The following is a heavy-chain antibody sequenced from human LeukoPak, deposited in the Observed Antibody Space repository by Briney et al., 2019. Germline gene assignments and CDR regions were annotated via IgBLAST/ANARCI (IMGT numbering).Heavy chain of an antibody. CDR1: GFTFSDYH. V-gene: IGHV3-11*04. CDR3: ARQGSLGTSGYNY. D-gene: IGHD3-22*01. J-gene: IGHJ4*02. Sequence: GGSLRLSCAASGFTFSDYHMSWIRQAPGKGLEWVSYISASSTDIHYPDSVKGRFTISRDNAKNSLYLQMNSLRAEDTAVYYCARQGSLGTSGYNYWGQGTLVTVSS. CDR2: ISASSTDI.